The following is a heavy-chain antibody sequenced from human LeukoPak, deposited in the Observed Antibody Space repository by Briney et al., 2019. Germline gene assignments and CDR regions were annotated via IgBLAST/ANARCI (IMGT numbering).Heavy chain of an antibody. Sequence: GASVKVSCKASGYTFTSYDINWVRQATGQGLEWMGWMNPNSGNTGYAQKFQGRVTITRNTSISTAYMELSSLRSEDTAVYYCARGKSTSLYSSSSYNWFDPWGQGTLVTVSS. CDR1: GYTFTSYD. V-gene: IGHV1-8*03. D-gene: IGHD6-6*01. CDR3: ARGKSTSLYSSSSYNWFDP. CDR2: MNPNSGNT. J-gene: IGHJ5*02.